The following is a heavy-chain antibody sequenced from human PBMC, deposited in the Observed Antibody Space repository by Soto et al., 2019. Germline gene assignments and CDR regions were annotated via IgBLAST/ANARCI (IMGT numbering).Heavy chain of an antibody. J-gene: IGHJ4*02. CDR1: GGSICSGGYY. CDR2: IYYSGST. D-gene: IGHD3-22*01. Sequence: SETLSLTCTVSGGSICSGGYYWSWIRQHPGKGLEWIGYIYYSGSTYYNPSLKSRVTISVDTSKNQFSLKLSSVTAADTAVYYCSRILGGYYYDSSGYYYFDYWGQGTLVTVSS. CDR3: SRILGGYYYDSSGYYYFDY. V-gene: IGHV4-30-4*08.